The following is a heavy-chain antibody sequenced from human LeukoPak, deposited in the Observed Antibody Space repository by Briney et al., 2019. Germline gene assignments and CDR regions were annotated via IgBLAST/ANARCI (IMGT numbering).Heavy chain of an antibody. CDR3: AKGELGMRED. J-gene: IGHJ4*02. Sequence: GGSLRLSCAASGFTFSSYGMHWVRQAPGKGLEWVAVISYDGSNKYYADSVKGRFTISRDNSKNTLYLQMNSLRAEDTAVYYCAKGELGMREDWGQGTLVTVSS. CDR2: ISYDGSNK. D-gene: IGHD7-27*01. V-gene: IGHV3-30*18. CDR1: GFTFSSYG.